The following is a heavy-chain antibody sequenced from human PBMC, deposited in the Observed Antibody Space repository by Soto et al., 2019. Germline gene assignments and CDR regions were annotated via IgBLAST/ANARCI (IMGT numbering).Heavy chain of an antibody. CDR1: GFIFTSYA. Sequence: EVQLLESGGDLVQPGGSLRLTCAASGFIFTSYAMSWVRQVPGKGLEWVSSINVDDSTYYTESVRGRFTVSRDNSKITLYLQRNSARAEDTALYYCAKNYYFDYWGRGTLVTVSS. CDR3: AKNYYFDY. CDR2: INVDDST. J-gene: IGHJ4*02. V-gene: IGHV3-23*01.